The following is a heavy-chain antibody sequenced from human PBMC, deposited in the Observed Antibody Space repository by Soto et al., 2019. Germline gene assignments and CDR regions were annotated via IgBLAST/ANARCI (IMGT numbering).Heavy chain of an antibody. CDR1: GFTVSSNY. CDR2: IYSGGST. Sequence: EVQLVESGGGLVQPGGSLRLSCAASGFTVSSNYMSWVRQAPGKGLEWVSVIYSGGSTYYADSVKGRFTISRDNSKNMLYLQMNSLRAEDTAVYYCASSYGDYGGYAFDIWGQGTMVTVSS. V-gene: IGHV3-66*01. D-gene: IGHD4-17*01. J-gene: IGHJ3*02. CDR3: ASSYGDYGGYAFDI.